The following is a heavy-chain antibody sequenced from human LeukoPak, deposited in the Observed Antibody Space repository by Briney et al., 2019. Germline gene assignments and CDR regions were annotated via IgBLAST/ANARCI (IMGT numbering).Heavy chain of an antibody. CDR2: IKSKTDGGTT. Sequence: GGSLGLSCAASGFTFSNAWMSWVRQAPGKGLEWVGRIKSKTDGGTTDYAAPVKGRFTISRDDSKNTLYLQMNSLKTEDTAVYYCTTGRSVAAADYWGQGTLVTVSS. D-gene: IGHD6-13*01. V-gene: IGHV3-15*01. CDR1: GFTFSNAW. CDR3: TTGRSVAAADY. J-gene: IGHJ4*02.